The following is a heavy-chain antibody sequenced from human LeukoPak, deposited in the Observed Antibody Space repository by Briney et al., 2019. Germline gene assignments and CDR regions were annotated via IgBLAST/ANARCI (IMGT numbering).Heavy chain of an antibody. Sequence: PGRSLRLSCAASGFTFSSYGMHWVRQAPGKGLEWVAVIWYDGSNKYYADSVKGRFTISRDNSKNTLYLQMNSLRADDTAVYYCARERIAVAGTRDYYYYYYGMDVWGQGTTVTVSS. J-gene: IGHJ6*02. CDR1: GFTFSSYG. V-gene: IGHV3-33*01. CDR3: ARERIAVAGTRDYYYYYYGMDV. D-gene: IGHD6-19*01. CDR2: IWYDGSNK.